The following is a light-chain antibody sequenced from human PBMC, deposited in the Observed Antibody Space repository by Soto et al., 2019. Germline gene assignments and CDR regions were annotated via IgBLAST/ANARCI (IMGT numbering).Light chain of an antibody. J-gene: IGLJ2*01. CDR2: DNN. CDR1: SSNIGNNY. CDR3: GTWDTSLSAPQ. V-gene: IGLV1-51*01. Sequence: QSVLTQPPSVSAAPGQKVTISCSGSSSNIGNNYVSWYQHLPGTAPKLLIYDNNKRPSGIPARFSGSKSGTSATLDITGLQTGDEADYYCGTWDTSLSAPQFGGGTKVTVL.